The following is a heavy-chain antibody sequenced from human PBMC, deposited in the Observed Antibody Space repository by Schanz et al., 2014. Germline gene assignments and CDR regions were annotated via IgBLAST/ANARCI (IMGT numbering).Heavy chain of an antibody. J-gene: IGHJ5*02. V-gene: IGHV1-69*04. Sequence: QVQLVQSGAEVKKPGASVKVSCKASGYSFISHAIHWVRQAPGQGLEWMGRIISILGIPNYAQKFQGRVTFTADKSTSTAYMELSSLKSEDTAVYYCARGPLGTSPWGQGTLVTVSS. CDR2: IISILGIP. D-gene: IGHD5-12*01. CDR1: GYSFISHA. CDR3: ARGPLGTSP.